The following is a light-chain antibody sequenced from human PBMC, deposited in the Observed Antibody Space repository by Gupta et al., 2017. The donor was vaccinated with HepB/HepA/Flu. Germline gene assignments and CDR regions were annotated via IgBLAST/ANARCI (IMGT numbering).Light chain of an antibody. Sequence: QSVVTQPPSVSGAPGQRVTIPCTGSSSNIGAGYDVHWYQQVPGTAPKLIIYADRNRPSGVPDRFSGSKSDTSASLAITGLQAEDEADYYCLSYDRSLSGSIVFGGGTKLTVL. J-gene: IGLJ2*01. CDR3: LSYDRSLSGSIV. CDR1: SSNIGAGYD. CDR2: ADR. V-gene: IGLV1-40*01.